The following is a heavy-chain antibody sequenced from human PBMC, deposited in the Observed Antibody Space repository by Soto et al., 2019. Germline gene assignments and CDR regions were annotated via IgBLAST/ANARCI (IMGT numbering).Heavy chain of an antibody. V-gene: IGHV4-30-2*01. D-gene: IGHD5-12*01. CDR1: GGSISSGGYS. CDR3: AAGGGLPRYY. J-gene: IGHJ4*02. Sequence: QLQLQESGSGLVKPSQTLSLTCAVSGGSISSGGYSWSWIRQPPGKGLEWIGYIYHSGSTYYNPSLKSRVTISVDRSENQFSLQLSSVTAPDTAVYYCAAGGGLPRYYWGQGTLVTVSS. CDR2: IYHSGST.